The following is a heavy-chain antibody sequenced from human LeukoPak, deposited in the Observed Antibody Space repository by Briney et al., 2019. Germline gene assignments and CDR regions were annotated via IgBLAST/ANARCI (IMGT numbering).Heavy chain of an antibody. J-gene: IGHJ3*02. Sequence: SETLSLTCTVSGGSISSYYWSWIRRPAGKGLEWIGYIYYSGSTNYNPSLKSRVTISVDTSKNQFSLKLSSVTAADTAVYYCARDKSHRGDAFDIRGQGTMVTVSS. CDR3: ARDKSHRGDAFDI. CDR2: IYYSGST. CDR1: GGSISSYY. V-gene: IGHV4-59*01.